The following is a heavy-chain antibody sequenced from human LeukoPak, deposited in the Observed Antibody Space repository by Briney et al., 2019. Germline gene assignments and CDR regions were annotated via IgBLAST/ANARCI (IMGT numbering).Heavy chain of an antibody. CDR1: GFTFSSYV. J-gene: IGHJ4*02. V-gene: IGHV3-30*14. Sequence: GGSLRLSCAASGFTFSSYVMHWVRQAPGKGLEWVAIISYDGSNEYYADSVKGRFTISRDNSKNTLYLQMNSLRAEDTAVYYCARFDRASFFDYWGQGTLVTVSS. CDR2: ISYDGSNE. D-gene: IGHD2-2*01. CDR3: ARFDRASFFDY.